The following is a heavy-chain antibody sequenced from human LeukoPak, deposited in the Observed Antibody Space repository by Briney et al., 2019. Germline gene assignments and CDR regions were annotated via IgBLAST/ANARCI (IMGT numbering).Heavy chain of an antibody. CDR1: GYSSTSYG. CDR2: ISAYNGNT. CDR3: ARLVAAAGTPFDY. D-gene: IGHD6-13*01. Sequence: GESLKISCKGSGYSSTSYGISWVRQAPGQGLEWMGWISAYNGNTNYAQKLQGRVTMTTDTSTSTAYMELRSLRSDDTAVYYCARLVAAAGTPFDYWGQGTLVTVSS. J-gene: IGHJ4*02. V-gene: IGHV1-18*01.